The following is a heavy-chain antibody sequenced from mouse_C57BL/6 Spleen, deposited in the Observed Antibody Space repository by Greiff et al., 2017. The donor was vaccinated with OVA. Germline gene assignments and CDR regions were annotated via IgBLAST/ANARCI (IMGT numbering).Heavy chain of an antibody. CDR3: ARSADYGREDY. D-gene: IGHD1-1*01. V-gene: IGHV1-61*01. J-gene: IGHJ2*01. CDR2: IYPSDSET. CDR1: GYTFTSYW. Sequence: QVQLKESGAELVRPGSSVKLSCKASGYTFTSYWMDWVKQRPGQGLEWIGNIYPSDSETHYNQKFKDKATLTVDKSSSTAYMQLSSLTSEDSAVYYCARSADYGREDYWGQGTTLTVSS.